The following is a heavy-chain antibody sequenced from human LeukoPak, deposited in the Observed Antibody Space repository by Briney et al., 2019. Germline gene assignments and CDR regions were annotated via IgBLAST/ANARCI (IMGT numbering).Heavy chain of an antibody. V-gene: IGHV1-18*01. D-gene: IGHD6-19*01. Sequence: GASAKVSCKASGYTFTSYGISWVRQAPGQGLEWMGWITTHSSKTNYAQKFQGRVTMTTDTSTSTAYMELSRLRSDDTAVYYCARVDSSGWYFGDYYYYMDVWGKGTTVTVSS. CDR1: GYTFTSYG. CDR3: ARVDSSGWYFGDYYYYMDV. CDR2: ITTHSSKT. J-gene: IGHJ6*03.